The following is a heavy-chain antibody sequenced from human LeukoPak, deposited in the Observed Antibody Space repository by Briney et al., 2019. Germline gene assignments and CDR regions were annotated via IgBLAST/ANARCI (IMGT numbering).Heavy chain of an antibody. V-gene: IGHV3-20*04. CDR2: INWNGGST. D-gene: IGHD5-24*01. CDR1: GFTFDDYG. J-gene: IGHJ4*02. Sequence: GGSLRLSCAASGFTFDDYGMSWVRQAPGKGLEWVSGINWNGGSTGYADSVKGRFTISRDNAKNSLYLQMNSLRAEDTAIYYCTRVGYIDEGIDYWGQGTLVTVSS. CDR3: TRVGYIDEGIDY.